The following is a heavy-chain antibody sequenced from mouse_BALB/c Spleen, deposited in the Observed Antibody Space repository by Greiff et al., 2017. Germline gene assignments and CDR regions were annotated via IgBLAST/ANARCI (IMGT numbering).Heavy chain of an antibody. J-gene: IGHJ3*01. CDR3: ARSCYGNYQAWFAY. Sequence: EVKLMESGPGLVKPSQSLSLTCTVTGYSITSDYAWNWIRQFPGNKLEWMGYISYSGSTSYNPSLKSRISITRDTSKNQFFLQLNSVTTEDTATYYCARSCYGNYQAWFAYWGQGTLVTVSA. D-gene: IGHD2-1*01. V-gene: IGHV3-2*02. CDR1: GYSITSDYA. CDR2: ISYSGST.